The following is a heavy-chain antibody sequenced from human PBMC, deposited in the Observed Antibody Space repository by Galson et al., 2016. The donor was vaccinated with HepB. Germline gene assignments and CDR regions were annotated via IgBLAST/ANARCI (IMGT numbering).Heavy chain of an antibody. D-gene: IGHD3-3*01. CDR2: ISHSGNA. CDR3: AREPSSTIFAVVHYYYYMDV. V-gene: IGHV4-34*01. CDR1: GFSFSSYG. J-gene: IGHJ6*03. Sequence: LRLSCAASGFSFSSYGMNWVRQPPGKGLEWIGEISHSGNANYNPSLKSRVTISVDTSKNQFSLKLTSLTAADTAVYYCAREPSSTIFAVVHYYYYMDVWGRGTTVTVSS.